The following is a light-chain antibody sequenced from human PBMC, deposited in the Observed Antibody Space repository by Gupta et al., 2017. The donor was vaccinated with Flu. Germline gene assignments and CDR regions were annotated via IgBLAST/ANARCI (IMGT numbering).Light chain of an antibody. V-gene: IGKV3-15*01. Sequence: EIVITPSPATLSVSPGERATLSCRASQSVSSNLAWYQQKPGQAPRLLIYGASTRATGIPARFSGSGSGTEFTLTISSLQSEDFAVYYCQQDNNWPWTFGQGTKLEIK. CDR3: QQDNNWPWT. CDR2: GAS. J-gene: IGKJ1*01. CDR1: QSVSSN.